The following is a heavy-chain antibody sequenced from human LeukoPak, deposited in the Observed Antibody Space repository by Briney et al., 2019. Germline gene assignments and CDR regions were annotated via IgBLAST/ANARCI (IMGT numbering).Heavy chain of an antibody. V-gene: IGHV3-53*01. J-gene: IGHJ6*02. Sequence: PGGSLRLSCAASGFTVSSNYMSWVRQAPGKGLEWVSVIYSGGSTYYADSVKGQFTISRDNSKNTLYLQMNSLRAEDTAVYYCARNSAAYGGYLNFGIDVWGQGTTVTVSS. CDR3: ARNSAAYGGYLNFGIDV. D-gene: IGHD4-17*01. CDR1: GFTVSSNY. CDR2: IYSGGST.